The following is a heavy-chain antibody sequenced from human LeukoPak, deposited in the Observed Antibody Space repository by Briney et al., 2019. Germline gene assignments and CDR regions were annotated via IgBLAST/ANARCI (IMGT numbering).Heavy chain of an antibody. Sequence: PSETLSLTCAVSGGSIRSSFWAWIRQPAGKGLGWIGYIYSSGSTNYNPSLKSRVTISVDTSKNQFSLNLASVTAADTAVYYCARTFADFWSGYYRGSNFDYWGQGTLVTVSS. J-gene: IGHJ4*02. V-gene: IGHV4-59*01. CDR2: IYSSGST. CDR3: ARTFADFWSGYYRGSNFDY. CDR1: GGSIRSSF. D-gene: IGHD3-3*01.